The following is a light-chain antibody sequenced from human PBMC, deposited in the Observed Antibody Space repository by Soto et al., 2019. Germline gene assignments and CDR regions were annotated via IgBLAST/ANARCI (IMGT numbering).Light chain of an antibody. J-gene: IGLJ1*01. CDR1: SSDVGGYNY. CDR2: EVS. Sequence: QSVLTQPASVSGSPGQSITISCTGTSSDVGGYNYVSWYQQHPGKAPKLMIYEVSNRPSGVSNRFSGSKSGNTASLTISGLQAEDEADYYCTSYTSSITYLFGTGTKVTLL. CDR3: TSYTSSITYL. V-gene: IGLV2-14*01.